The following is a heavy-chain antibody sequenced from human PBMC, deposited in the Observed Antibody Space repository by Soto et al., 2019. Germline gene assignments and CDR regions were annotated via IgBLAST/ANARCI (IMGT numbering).Heavy chain of an antibody. CDR3: ARVSNSGWYYFDS. J-gene: IGHJ4*02. CDR2: SRNKANTYTT. D-gene: IGHD6-19*01. CDR1: GFTFSDHY. V-gene: IGHV3-72*01. Sequence: EVQLVESGGGLVQPGGSLRLSCAASGFTFSDHYMDWVRQAPGKGLEWVGRSRNKANTYTTEYAASVKGRFTISRDESQNSLYLQMNSLKTDDTAVYYCARVSNSGWYYFDSWGQGTLVTVSS.